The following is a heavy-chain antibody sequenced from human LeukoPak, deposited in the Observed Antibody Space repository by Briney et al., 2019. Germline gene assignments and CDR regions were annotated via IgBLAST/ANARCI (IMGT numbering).Heavy chain of an antibody. D-gene: IGHD1-26*01. CDR3: SRLGWELRNWDD. J-gene: IGHJ4*02. CDR2: ICDDGSNK. CDR1: GFTFSSYG. Sequence: GGSLRLSCAASGFTFSSYGMHWVRQAPGKGLEWVAVICDDGSNKYYADSVKGRFTISRDNSKNTLYLQMNSLRAEDTAVYYCSRLGWELRNWDDWGQGTLVTVPS. V-gene: IGHV3-33*01.